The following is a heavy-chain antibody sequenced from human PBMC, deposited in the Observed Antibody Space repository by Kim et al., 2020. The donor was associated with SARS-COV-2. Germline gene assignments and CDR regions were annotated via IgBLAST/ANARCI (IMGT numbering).Heavy chain of an antibody. CDR3: ATQTGWIDY. Sequence: SPYYPNSVEGRCPISRDNSKNTLYLKMNRRRAEDTAVYYCATQTGWIDYWGQGTLVTVSS. CDR2: SP. V-gene: IGHV3-53*01. J-gene: IGHJ4*02. D-gene: IGHD2-2*03.